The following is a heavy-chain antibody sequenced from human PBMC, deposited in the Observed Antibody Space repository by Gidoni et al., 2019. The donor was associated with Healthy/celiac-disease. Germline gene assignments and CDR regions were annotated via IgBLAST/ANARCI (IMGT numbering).Heavy chain of an antibody. J-gene: IGHJ4*02. CDR3: TTVRTYYYDSSGYYTRPDYFDY. V-gene: IGHV3-15*01. Sequence: EVQLVESGGGLVKPGGSLRLSCAASGLPFSTAWMSWVRQAPGKGLEWVGRIKSKTDGGTTDYAAPVKGRFTISRDDSKNTLYLQMNSLKTEDTAVYYCTTVRTYYYDSSGYYTRPDYFDYWGQGTLVTVSS. D-gene: IGHD3-22*01. CDR2: IKSKTDGGTT. CDR1: GLPFSTAW.